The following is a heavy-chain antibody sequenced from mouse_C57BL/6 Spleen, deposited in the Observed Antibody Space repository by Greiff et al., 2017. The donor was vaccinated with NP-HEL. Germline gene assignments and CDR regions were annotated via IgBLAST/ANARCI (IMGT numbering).Heavy chain of an antibody. CDR1: GYTFTSYW. D-gene: IGHD1-1*01. V-gene: IGHV1-50*01. Sequence: VQLQQPGAELVKPGASVKLSCKASGYTFTSYWMQWVKQRPGQGLEWIGEIDPSDSYTNYNQKFKGKSTLTVDTSSSTAYMQLRSLTSEDSAVSYYARSTTTVERVAYWGQGTLVTVSA. J-gene: IGHJ3*01. CDR2: IDPSDSYT. CDR3: ARSTTTVERVAY.